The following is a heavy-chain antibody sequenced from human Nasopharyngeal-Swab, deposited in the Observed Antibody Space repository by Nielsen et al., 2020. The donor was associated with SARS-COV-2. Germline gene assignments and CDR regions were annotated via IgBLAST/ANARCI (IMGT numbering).Heavy chain of an antibody. V-gene: IGHV4-34*01. D-gene: IGHD1-26*01. CDR2: INHNERT. J-gene: IGHJ6*02. Sequence: GSLRLSCSVSGGSFNGFYWNWIRQSPGKGLEWIGEINHNERTNYNPSLMSRVTLLIDPANNQVSLKLSDVTATDTAVYYCARAGRVGDAFTGLDVWGQGTTVTVSS. CDR1: GGSFNGFY. CDR3: ARAGRVGDAFTGLDV.